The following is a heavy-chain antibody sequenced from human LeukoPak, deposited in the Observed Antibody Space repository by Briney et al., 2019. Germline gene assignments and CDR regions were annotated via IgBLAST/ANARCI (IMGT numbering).Heavy chain of an antibody. CDR3: ARWGVSSGSYHWYFDL. CDR2: IYYSGST. CDR1: GGSISSYY. Sequence: SSETLSLTCTVSGGSISSYYWGWIRQPPGKGLEWIGYIYYSGSTNYNPSLKSRVTISVDTSKNQFSLKLSSVTAADTAVYYCARWGVSSGSYHWYFDLWGRGTLVTVSS. D-gene: IGHD1-26*01. J-gene: IGHJ2*01. V-gene: IGHV4-59*01.